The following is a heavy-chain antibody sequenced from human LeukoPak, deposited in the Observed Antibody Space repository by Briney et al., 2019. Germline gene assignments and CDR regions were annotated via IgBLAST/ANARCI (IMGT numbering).Heavy chain of an antibody. V-gene: IGHV3-30*02. CDR1: GVTFSHYG. D-gene: IGHD1-1*01. CDR2: IRYDESDK. J-gene: IGHJ4*02. Sequence: GGSLRLSCATSGVTFSHYGMHWVRQAPGRGLDWVAHIRYDESDKYYADSVKGRFTISRDISKNTVYLQTNSLRVEDTAVYYCAKDFNWAFDCWGQGTLVTVSS. CDR3: AKDFNWAFDC.